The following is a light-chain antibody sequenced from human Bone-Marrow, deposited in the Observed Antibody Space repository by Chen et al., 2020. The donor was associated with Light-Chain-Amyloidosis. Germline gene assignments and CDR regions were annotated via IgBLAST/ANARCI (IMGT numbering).Light chain of an antibody. CDR3: QQYGTSPLT. Sequence: EIVLTQSPVTLSLSPGEGANLSCRASQTINSNYLTWYQQKFGQAPRLLIYGSSSRATGIPDRFTGSGSGTDFTLTINRLEPEDFAMYYCQQYGTSPLTFGGGTKVEIK. CDR1: QTINSNY. CDR2: GSS. J-gene: IGKJ4*01. V-gene: IGKV3-20*01.